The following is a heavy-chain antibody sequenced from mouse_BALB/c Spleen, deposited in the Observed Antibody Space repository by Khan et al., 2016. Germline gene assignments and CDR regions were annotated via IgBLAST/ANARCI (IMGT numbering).Heavy chain of an antibody. CDR1: GYTFTSYW. D-gene: IGHD3-1*01. J-gene: IGHJ3*01. CDR2: IYPGDGDT. CDR3: SRPAARAPGFAY. V-gene: IGHV1-87*01. Sequence: QVQLQQSGAELARPGASVKLSCKASGYTFTSYWMQWVKQRPGQGLEWIGAIYPGDGDTRYTQKFKGKATLTAHNSSSPSYIQLSSLSSAASAVYYCSRPAARAPGFAYWGQVPLVPVSA.